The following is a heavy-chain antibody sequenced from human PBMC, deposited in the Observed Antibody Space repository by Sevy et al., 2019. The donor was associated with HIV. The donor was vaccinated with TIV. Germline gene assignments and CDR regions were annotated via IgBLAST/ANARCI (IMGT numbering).Heavy chain of an antibody. J-gene: IGHJ4*02. D-gene: IGHD3-3*01. CDR2: IRYDGSNK. CDR1: GFTFSSYG. Sequence: GGSLRLSCAASGFTFSSYGMHWVRQAPGKGLEWVAFIRYDGSNKYYADSVKGRFTISRDNSKKTLYLQMNSLRAEDTAVYYCAKSPPTYYDFWSGYLYYFDYWGQGTLVTVSS. CDR3: AKSPPTYYDFWSGYLYYFDY. V-gene: IGHV3-30*02.